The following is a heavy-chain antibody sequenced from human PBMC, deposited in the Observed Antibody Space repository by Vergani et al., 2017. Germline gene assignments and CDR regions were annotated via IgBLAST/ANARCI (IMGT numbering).Heavy chain of an antibody. J-gene: IGHJ6*02. D-gene: IGHD6-13*01. Sequence: EVQLVESGGGLVQPGGSLRLSCAASGFTVSSNYMSWVRQAPGKGLEWVSVIYSGGSTYYADSVKGRFTMSRHNSKTTLYLQMNSLRAEDTAVYYCARAVSPPLYSSSWYDRYYYYYGMDVWGQGTTVTVSS. CDR2: IYSGGST. CDR3: ARAVSPPLYSSSWYDRYYYYYGMDV. CDR1: GFTVSSNY. V-gene: IGHV3-53*04.